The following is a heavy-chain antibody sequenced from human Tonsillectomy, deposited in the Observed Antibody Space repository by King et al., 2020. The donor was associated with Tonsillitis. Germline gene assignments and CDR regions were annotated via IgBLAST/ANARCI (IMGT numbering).Heavy chain of an antibody. CDR2: ISGRGCSR. CDR3: AKDQGPAAYNWFDP. D-gene: IGHD6-13*01. J-gene: IGHJ5*02. Sequence: VQLVESGGGLVQPGGSLRLSCAASGFNFSNYAMTWVRQAPGKGLEWGPTISGRGCSRYYTDSVGGRCTIHRDNSKNTLYVQMNSLRAADTPVYYCAKDQGPAAYNWFDPWGQGTLVTVSS. V-gene: IGHV3-23*04. CDR1: GFNFSNYA.